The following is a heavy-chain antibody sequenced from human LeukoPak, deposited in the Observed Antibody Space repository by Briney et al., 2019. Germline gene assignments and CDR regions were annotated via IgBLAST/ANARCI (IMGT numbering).Heavy chain of an antibody. CDR3: ARDFPLIYYFDL. D-gene: IGHD2-8*01. V-gene: IGHV3-33*01. CDR2: IWSDGGNK. CDR1: GFTFSNYA. Sequence: GGSLRLSCAASGFTFSNYAMHWVRQAPGKGLEWVAVIWSDGGNKYYADSVKGRFTISRDNSKNTVSPQMNSLRAEDTAVYYCARDFPLIYYFDLWGQGTLVTVSS. J-gene: IGHJ4*02.